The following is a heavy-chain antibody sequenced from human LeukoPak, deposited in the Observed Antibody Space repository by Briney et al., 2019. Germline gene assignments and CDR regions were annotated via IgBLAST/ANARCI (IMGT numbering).Heavy chain of an antibody. CDR2: IYYSGST. J-gene: IGHJ4*02. D-gene: IGHD4-17*01. Sequence: KTSETLSLTCTVSGGSISSSSYYWGWIRQPPGKGLEWIGSIYYSGSTYYNPSLKSRVTISVDTSKNQFSLKLSSVTAADTAVYYCARYHQVMYGAFDYWGQGTLVTVSS. V-gene: IGHV4-39*07. CDR1: GGSISSSSYY. CDR3: ARYHQVMYGAFDY.